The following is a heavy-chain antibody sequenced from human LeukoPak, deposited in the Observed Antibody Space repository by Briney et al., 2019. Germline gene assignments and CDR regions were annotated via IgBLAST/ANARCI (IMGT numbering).Heavy chain of an antibody. D-gene: IGHD3-9*01. CDR1: GFTVNNNY. CDR2: IYRGDST. V-gene: IGHV3-53*01. J-gene: IGHJ4*02. Sequence: PGGSLRLSCAASGFTVNNNYMNWVRQAPGKGLEWVSLIYRGDSTYYADSVKGRFIISRDNSKNTLYLQMNSLRAEDTAVYYCAKDFEGTVDWLCLFDYWGQGTLVTVSS. CDR3: AKDFEGTVDWLCLFDY.